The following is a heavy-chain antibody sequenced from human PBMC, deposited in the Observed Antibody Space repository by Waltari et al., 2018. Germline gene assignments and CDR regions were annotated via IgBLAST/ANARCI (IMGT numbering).Heavy chain of an antibody. Sequence: EVQLVESGGGLIQPGGSLRLSCAASGFTVSSNYMSWVRQAPGKGLEWVSVIYSGGSTYYADSVKGGFTISRDNSKNTLYLQMNSLRAEDTAVYYCAREYLRPSRAPNAFDIWGQGTMVTVSS. V-gene: IGHV3-53*01. D-gene: IGHD2-2*01. CDR2: IYSGGST. J-gene: IGHJ3*02. CDR1: GFTVSSNY. CDR3: AREYLRPSRAPNAFDI.